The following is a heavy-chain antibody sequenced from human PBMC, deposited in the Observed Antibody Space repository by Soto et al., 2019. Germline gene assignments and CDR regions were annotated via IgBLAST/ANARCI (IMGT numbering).Heavy chain of an antibody. CDR3: ARSPRSSPYFDY. CDR1: GYTFSNFW. V-gene: IGHV5-51*01. J-gene: IGHJ4*02. D-gene: IGHD6-13*01. Sequence: GESLKISCQSSGYTFSNFWIGWVRQLPGKGLEWMGIIYPGDHETRYSPSFHGKVTISADRSINTAYLQWNSLEASDTAFYFCARSPRSSPYFDYWGQGALVTAPQ. CDR2: IYPGDHET.